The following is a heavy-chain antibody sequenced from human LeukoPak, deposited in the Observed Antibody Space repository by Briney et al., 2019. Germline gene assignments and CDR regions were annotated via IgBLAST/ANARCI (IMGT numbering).Heavy chain of an antibody. D-gene: IGHD3-22*01. CDR1: GFTFSSYA. Sequence: PGRSLRLSCAASGFTFSSYAMHWVRQAPGKGLEWVAVISYDGSNKYYADSVKGRFTISRDNSKNTLYLQMNSLRAEDTAVYYCARDPYCYDSSGYYPAIDYWGQGTLVTVSS. CDR2: ISYDGSNK. V-gene: IGHV3-30-3*01. J-gene: IGHJ4*02. CDR3: ARDPYCYDSSGYYPAIDY.